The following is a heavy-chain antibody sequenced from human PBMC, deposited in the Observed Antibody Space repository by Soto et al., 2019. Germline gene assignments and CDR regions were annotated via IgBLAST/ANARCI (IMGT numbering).Heavy chain of an antibody. CDR2: ISSNGGST. D-gene: IGHD6-6*01. CDR3: VKEVPTPSYYFDY. CDR1: GFTFSSYA. Sequence: GGSLRLSCSASGFTFSSYAMHWVRQAPGKGLEYVSAISSNGGSTYYADSVKGRFTISRDNSKNTLYLQMSSLRAEDTAVYYCVKEVPTPSYYFDYWGQGTLVTVSS. V-gene: IGHV3-64D*06. J-gene: IGHJ4*02.